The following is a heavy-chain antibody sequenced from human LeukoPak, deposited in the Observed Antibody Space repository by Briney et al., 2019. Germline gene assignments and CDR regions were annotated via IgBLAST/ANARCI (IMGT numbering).Heavy chain of an antibody. D-gene: IGHD2-2*01. CDR2: INHSGST. CDR3: ARDPQSGRYCSSTSCRYFDY. J-gene: IGHJ4*02. Sequence: PSETLSLTCTVSGGSISSSGYYWSWIRQPPGKGLEWIGEINHSGSTNYNPSLKSRVTISVDTSKNQFSLKLSSVTAADTAVYYCARDPQSGRYCSSTSCRYFDYWGQGTLVTVSS. V-gene: IGHV4-39*07. CDR1: GGSISSSGYY.